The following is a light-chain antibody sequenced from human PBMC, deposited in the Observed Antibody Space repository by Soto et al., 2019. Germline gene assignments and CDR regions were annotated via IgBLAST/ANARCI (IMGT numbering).Light chain of an antibody. CDR2: GAS. CDR1: QSVSSSY. Sequence: DIVLTQSPGTLSLSPGERATLSCRASQSVSSSYLAWYQQKPGQSPRLVIYGASSRATGIPDRFSGSGSGTDCTLSISRLEPEDFSVYYCQQYGSSPWTFGQGTKVEIK. V-gene: IGKV3-20*01. CDR3: QQYGSSPWT. J-gene: IGKJ1*01.